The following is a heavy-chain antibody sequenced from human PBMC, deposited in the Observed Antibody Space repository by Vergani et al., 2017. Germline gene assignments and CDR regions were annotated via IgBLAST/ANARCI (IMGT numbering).Heavy chain of an antibody. Sequence: EVQLVESGGGLVQPGRSLRLSCAASGFTFDDYAMHWVRQAPGKGLEWVSGISWNSGSIGYADSVKGRFTISRDNAKNSLYLQMNSLRAEDTAVYYCARAVEDGDYPVDYWGQGTLVTVSS. CDR3: ARAVEDGDYPVDY. CDR1: GFTFDDYA. V-gene: IGHV3-9*01. D-gene: IGHD4-17*01. J-gene: IGHJ4*02. CDR2: ISWNSGSI.